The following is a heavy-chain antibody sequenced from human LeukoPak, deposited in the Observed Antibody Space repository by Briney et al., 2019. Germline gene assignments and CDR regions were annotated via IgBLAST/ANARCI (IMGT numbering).Heavy chain of an antibody. V-gene: IGHV3-23*01. Sequence: GGSLRLSCAASGFTFSSYAMRWARQAPGKGLEWVSGISGSGGSTYYADSVKGRFTISRDNSKNTLYLQMNSLRAEDTTVYYCARDYCSSTSCFISDYWGQGTLVPVSS. D-gene: IGHD2-2*01. CDR3: ARDYCSSTSCFISDY. CDR1: GFTFSSYA. CDR2: ISGSGGST. J-gene: IGHJ4*02.